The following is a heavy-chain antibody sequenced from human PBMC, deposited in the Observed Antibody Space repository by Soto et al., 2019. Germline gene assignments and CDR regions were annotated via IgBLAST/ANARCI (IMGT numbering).Heavy chain of an antibody. J-gene: IGHJ4*02. CDR2: IYTSGST. D-gene: IGHD3-10*01. CDR1: GGSISSYY. V-gene: IGHV4-4*07. CDR3: ARELSWFGELLYDY. Sequence: SETLSLTCTVSGGSISSYYWSWFRQPAGKGLEWIGRIYTSGSTNYNPSLKSRVTMSVDTSKNQFSLKLSSVTAADTAVYYCARELSWFGELLYDYWGQGTLVTVSS.